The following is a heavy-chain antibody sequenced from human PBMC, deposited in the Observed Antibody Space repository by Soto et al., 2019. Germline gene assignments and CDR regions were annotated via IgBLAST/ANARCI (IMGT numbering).Heavy chain of an antibody. J-gene: IGHJ4*02. V-gene: IGHV3-30-3*01. D-gene: IGHD3-22*01. Sequence: QVQLVESGGGVVQPGRSLRLSCAASGFTLNRFSIHWVRQTPGKGLEWVAVISYDGTNQYYADSVKGRFTISRDISNNTLFLQMNSLRAEDTALYYCARVGPFDSSGYHPIPYWGQGTLVTVSS. CDR1: GFTLNRFS. CDR2: ISYDGTNQ. CDR3: ARVGPFDSSGYHPIPY.